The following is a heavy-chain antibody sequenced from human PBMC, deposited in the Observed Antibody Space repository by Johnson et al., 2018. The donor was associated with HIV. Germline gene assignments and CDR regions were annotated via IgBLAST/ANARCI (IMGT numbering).Heavy chain of an antibody. J-gene: IGHJ3*02. D-gene: IGHD3-10*01. Sequence: EVQLVESGGGVVQPGRSLRLSCAASGFTFDDYAMHWVRQAPGKGLEWVSGIYSGGDTYYADSVKGRFTISRDDSKNTLYLQRNRLTAEDTAGYYCARAPGFSRAFDIWGQGTMVTVSS. V-gene: IGHV3-66*01. CDR3: ARAPGFSRAFDI. CDR2: IYSGGDT. CDR1: GFTFDDYA.